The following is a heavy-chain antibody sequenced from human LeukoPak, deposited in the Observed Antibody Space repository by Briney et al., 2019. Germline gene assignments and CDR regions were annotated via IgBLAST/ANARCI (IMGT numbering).Heavy chain of an antibody. V-gene: IGHV3-21*01. D-gene: IGHD3-3*01. J-gene: IGHJ4*02. CDR3: ARDWLTYYDFWSGYYPYYFDY. CDR1: GFTFSSYS. CDR2: ISSSSSYI. Sequence: GGFLRLSCAASGFTFSSYSMNWVRQAPGKGLEWVSSISSSSSYIYYADSVKGRFTISRDNAKNSLYLQMNSLRAEDTAVYYCARDWLTYYDFWSGYYPYYFDYWGQGTLVTVSS.